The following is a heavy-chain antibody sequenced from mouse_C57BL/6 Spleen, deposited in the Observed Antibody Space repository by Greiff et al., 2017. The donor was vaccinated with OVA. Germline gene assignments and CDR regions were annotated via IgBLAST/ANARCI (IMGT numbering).Heavy chain of an antibody. CDR2: IDPSDSYT. J-gene: IGHJ1*03. V-gene: IGHV1-69*01. Sequence: QVQLQQSGAELVMPGASVKLSCKASGYTFTSYWLHWVKQRPGQGLEWIGEIDPSDSYTNYNQKFKGKSTLTVDKSSSTAYMQLSSLTSEDSAFYYCARYEGVAGTGYFDVWGTGTTVTVSS. CDR3: ARYEGVAGTGYFDV. CDR1: GYTFTSYW. D-gene: IGHD1-1*02.